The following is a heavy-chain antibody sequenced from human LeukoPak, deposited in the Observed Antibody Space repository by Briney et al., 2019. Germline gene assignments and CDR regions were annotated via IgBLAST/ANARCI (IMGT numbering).Heavy chain of an antibody. J-gene: IGHJ3*02. Sequence: GGSLRLSCAASGFTFSNSVMHWVRQAPGKELEWVAGISDDGSSEHYADSVKGRFTISRDNSDNTLYVQMNSLRVEDMAVYYCARESYGSGHCAAFGIWGQGTLVTASS. CDR1: GFTFSNSV. V-gene: IGHV3-30*04. CDR2: ISDDGSSE. D-gene: IGHD3-16*01. CDR3: ARESYGSGHCAAFGI.